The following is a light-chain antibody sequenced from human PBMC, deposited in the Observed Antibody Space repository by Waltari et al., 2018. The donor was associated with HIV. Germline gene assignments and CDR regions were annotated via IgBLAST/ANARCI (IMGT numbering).Light chain of an antibody. CDR1: QNITNK. J-gene: IGKJ1*01. CDR2: DAS. Sequence: EVVLTQAPSTLSVSLGGGACLSCRASQNITNKLGWYQQKAGQAPRLLIYDASRRATAIPDRFSGSGSGTEFNLTISRLVFEDVAVYVCQQYKYWPETFGQGTKVEIK. CDR3: QQYKYWPET. V-gene: IGKV3D-15*01.